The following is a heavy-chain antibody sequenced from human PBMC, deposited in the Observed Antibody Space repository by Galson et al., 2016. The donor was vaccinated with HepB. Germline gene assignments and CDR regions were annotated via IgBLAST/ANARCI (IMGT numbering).Heavy chain of an antibody. CDR2: IFPGDSET. D-gene: IGHD3-9*01. V-gene: IGHV5-51*01. CDR3: AGHIFVPDY. CDR1: GYTFNRNW. J-gene: IGHJ4*02. Sequence: QSGAEVKKPGESLKISCKGSGYTFNRNWIGWVRQMPGKGLEWMGIIFPGDSETRYSPSFQGQVTISVDKSISTTYLQWNSLKASDTGMYYCAGHIFVPDYWGQGTLVSVSS.